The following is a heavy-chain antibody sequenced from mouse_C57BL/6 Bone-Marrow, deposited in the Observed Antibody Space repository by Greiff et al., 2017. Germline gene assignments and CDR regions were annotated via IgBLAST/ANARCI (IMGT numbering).Heavy chain of an antibody. Sequence: AQLQQSGPELVKPGASVKIFCKASGYSFTGSFMYWVKQSHGKSLEWIGRINPYNGDTFYNQKFKGKATLTVDKSSSTAHMELLGLTSEDFAVYYCARLQYHGEFDVWGTGTTVAVSS. D-gene: IGHD6-1*01. CDR1: GYSFTGSF. J-gene: IGHJ1*03. CDR3: ARLQYHGEFDV. CDR2: INPYNGDT. V-gene: IGHV1-37*01.